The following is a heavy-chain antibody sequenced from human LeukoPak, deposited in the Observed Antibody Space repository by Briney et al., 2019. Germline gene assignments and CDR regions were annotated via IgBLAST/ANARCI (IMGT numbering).Heavy chain of an antibody. Sequence: GGSLRLSCAASGFTFSSYSMNWVRQAPGKGLEWVSSISSSSSYIYYADSVKGRFTISRDNSKNTLYLQMNSLRAEDTAVYYCAKGKGSTMVRGVPHFDYWGQGTPVTVSS. CDR3: AKGKGSTMVRGVPHFDY. V-gene: IGHV3-21*04. D-gene: IGHD3-10*01. CDR2: ISSSSSYI. J-gene: IGHJ4*02. CDR1: GFTFSSYS.